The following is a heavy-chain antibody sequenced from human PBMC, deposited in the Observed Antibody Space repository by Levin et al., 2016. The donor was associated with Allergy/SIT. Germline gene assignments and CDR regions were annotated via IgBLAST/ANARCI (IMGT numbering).Heavy chain of an antibody. CDR2: IIPIFGTA. Sequence: WVRQAPGQGLEWMGGIIPIFGTANYAQKFQGRVTITADESTSTAYMELSSLRSEDTAVYYCARALVGSSWDVGYWGQGTLVTVSS. V-gene: IGHV1-69*01. D-gene: IGHD6-13*01. J-gene: IGHJ4*02. CDR3: ARALVGSSWDVGY.